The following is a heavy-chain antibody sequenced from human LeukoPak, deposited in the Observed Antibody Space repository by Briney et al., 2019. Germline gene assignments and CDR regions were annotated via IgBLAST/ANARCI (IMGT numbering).Heavy chain of an antibody. J-gene: IGHJ4*02. D-gene: IGHD4-17*01. CDR3: ARHRSAYGDFLSPFDY. Sequence: PSETLSLTCTVSGGSISSYYWSWIRQPPGKGLEWIGYIYYSGSTNYNPSLKSRVTISVDTSKNQFSLRLSSVTAADTAVYYCARHRSAYGDFLSPFDYWGQGTLVTVSS. CDR2: IYYSGST. CDR1: GGSISSYY. V-gene: IGHV4-59*01.